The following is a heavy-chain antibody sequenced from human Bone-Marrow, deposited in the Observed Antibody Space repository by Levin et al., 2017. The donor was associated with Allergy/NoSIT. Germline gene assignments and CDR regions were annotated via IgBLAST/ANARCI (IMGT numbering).Heavy chain of an antibody. CDR3: ARAVGYCCTTSCYAERGAFDI. CDR2: IDYSGST. V-gene: IGHV4-59*01. D-gene: IGHD2-2*01. J-gene: IGHJ3*02. CDR1: AGSINNDY. Sequence: SETLSLTCTVSAGSINNDYWSYWSWIRQPPGKGLEWIGCIDYSGSTNYNASLKSRITISLDTSKNQFSLKLSSVTAADTAVYYCARAVGYCCTTSCYAERGAFDIWGQGTMVTVSS.